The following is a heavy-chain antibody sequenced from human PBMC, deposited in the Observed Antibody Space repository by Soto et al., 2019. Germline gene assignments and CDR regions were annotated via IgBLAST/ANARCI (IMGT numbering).Heavy chain of an antibody. J-gene: IGHJ4*02. V-gene: IGHV1-18*01. D-gene: IGHD1-1*01. CDR2: ISDYNGKT. CDR3: ARHTTKYFDY. Sequence: ASVKVSCKASGYTFTSYGISGVRQAPGQGLEGVGWISDYNGKTNYAQNLQGRVTMTTDTSTSTAYMELRSLRSDDTAVYYCARHTTKYFDYSGQGTLDPVS. CDR1: GYTFTSYG.